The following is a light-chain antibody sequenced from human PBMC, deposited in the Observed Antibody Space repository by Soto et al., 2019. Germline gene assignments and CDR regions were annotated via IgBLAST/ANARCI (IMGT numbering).Light chain of an antibody. V-gene: IGLV1-44*01. J-gene: IGLJ1*01. CDR2: TTN. CDR3: ETWDGGLSGPFV. Sequence: QSVLTQPPSASGTPGQRATISCCGSNSNIGSDIVNCYQLLPGAAPEVLINTTNQRPSGVPERFSGSKSGTSASLAISGLTSEDEANSSCETWDGGLSGPFVFGTGTKVTVL. CDR1: NSNIGSDI.